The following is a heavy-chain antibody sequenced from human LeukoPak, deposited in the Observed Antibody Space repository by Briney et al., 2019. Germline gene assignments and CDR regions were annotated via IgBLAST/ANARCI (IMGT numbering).Heavy chain of an antibody. CDR1: GGTFSSYA. D-gene: IGHD3-22*01. V-gene: IGHV1-69*05. J-gene: IGHJ4*02. Sequence: SVKVSCKASGGTFSSYAISWVRQAPGQGLEWMVGIIPIFGTANYAQKFQGRVTITTDESTSTAYMELSSLRSEDTAVYYCARSLDYYDSSGYYYYFDYWGQGTLVTVSS. CDR2: IIPIFGTA. CDR3: ARSLDYYDSSGYYYYFDY.